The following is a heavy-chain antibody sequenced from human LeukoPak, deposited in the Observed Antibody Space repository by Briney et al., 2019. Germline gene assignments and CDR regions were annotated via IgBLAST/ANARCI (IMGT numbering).Heavy chain of an antibody. CDR2: INKGGSFI. D-gene: IGHD2-8*01. Sequence: PGGSLRLSCAASGFTFTNCAMSWVRQAPGKGLEWVSAINKGGSFIKYADSVKGRFIVSRDNAKNLLFLQMNSLRVEDTAVYFCSREVLDLVELGTNTMDYWGQGTRVTVSS. CDR1: GFTFTNCA. CDR3: SREVLDLVELGTNTMDY. V-gene: IGHV3-21*01. J-gene: IGHJ4*02.